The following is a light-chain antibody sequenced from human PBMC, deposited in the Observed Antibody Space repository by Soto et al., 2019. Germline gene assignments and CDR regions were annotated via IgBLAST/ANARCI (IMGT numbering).Light chain of an antibody. J-gene: IGLJ2*01. CDR3: SSYTSSSTVV. V-gene: IGLV2-14*01. CDR1: SSDVGGYNY. CDR2: DVS. Sequence: QSALTQPASVSGSPGQSITISCTGTSSDVGGYNYVSWYQQHPGKAPKLMIYDVSNRPSGVSNRFSGSKSDNTASLTISGLQAEDEADYYFSSYTSSSTVVFGGGTKLTVL.